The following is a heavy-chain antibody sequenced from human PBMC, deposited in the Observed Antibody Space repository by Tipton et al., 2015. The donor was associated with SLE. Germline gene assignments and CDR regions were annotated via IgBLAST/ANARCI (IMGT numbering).Heavy chain of an antibody. CDR1: GFTFSNYG. V-gene: IGHV3-33*06. D-gene: IGHD2-15*01. CDR2: IWSDGSTQ. Sequence: RSLRLSCAASGFTFSNYGMHWVRRAPGKGLEWVAVIWSDGSTQHYADSVKGRFTISRDNSKNVLYLQMNSLRAEDTGLYYCVKESRIAATVIYNWIESWGQGALVTVSS. CDR3: VKESRIAATVIYNWIES. J-gene: IGHJ5*01.